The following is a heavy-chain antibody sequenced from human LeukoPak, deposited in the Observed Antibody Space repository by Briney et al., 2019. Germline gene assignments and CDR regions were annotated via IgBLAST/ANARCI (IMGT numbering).Heavy chain of an antibody. Sequence: PSETLSLTCTVSGGSISSSSYYWGWIRQPPGKGLEWIGSIYYSGSTYYNPSLKSRVTISVDTSKNQFSLKLSSVTAADTAVYYCARRVSDRGDYYFDYWGQGTLVTVSS. CDR2: IYYSGST. D-gene: IGHD2-21*02. CDR3: ARRVSDRGDYYFDY. V-gene: IGHV4-39*01. J-gene: IGHJ4*02. CDR1: GGSISSSSYY.